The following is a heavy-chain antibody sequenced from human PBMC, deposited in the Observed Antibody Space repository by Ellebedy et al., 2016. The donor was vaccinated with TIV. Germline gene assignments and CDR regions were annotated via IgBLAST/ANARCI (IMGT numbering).Heavy chain of an antibody. J-gene: IGHJ4*02. CDR3: ARDPRPYLRFGYFDF. CDR1: GFTIRDYA. V-gene: IGHV3-21*01. Sequence: GESLKISCAASGFTIRDYAMNWVRQAPGKGLEWVSSINDRGSHIYYTDSVKGRFTISRDNAKNSLFLQMNSLGADDTAVYYCARDPRPYLRFGYFDFWGQGTLVTASS. D-gene: IGHD2-2*01. CDR2: INDRGSHI.